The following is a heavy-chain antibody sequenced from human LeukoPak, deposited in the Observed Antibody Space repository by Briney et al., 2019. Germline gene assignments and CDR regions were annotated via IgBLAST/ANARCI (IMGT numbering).Heavy chain of an antibody. CDR3: ARESRRIAAAGPSYYMDV. J-gene: IGHJ6*03. CDR2: IYHSGST. Sequence: SETLSLTCAVSGYSISSGYYWGWIRQPPRKGLEWIGSIYHSGSTYYNPSLKSRVTISVDTSKNQFSLKLSSVTAADTAVYYCARESRRIAAAGPSYYMDVWGRGTTVTVSS. V-gene: IGHV4-38-2*02. CDR1: GYSISSGYY. D-gene: IGHD6-13*01.